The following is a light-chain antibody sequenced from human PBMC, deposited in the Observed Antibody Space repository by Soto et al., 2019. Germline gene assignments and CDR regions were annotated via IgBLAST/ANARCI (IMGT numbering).Light chain of an antibody. CDR1: SSDVGGYNY. Sequence: QSALTQPRSVSGSPGQSVTISCTGTSSDVGGYNYASWYQQHPGKAPKLMIYTVTKRPSGVPDRFSGSKSDNTASLTISGLQADDEADYYCCSYAGSSSYVFGTGTKVTVL. CDR3: CSYAGSSSYV. CDR2: TVT. J-gene: IGLJ1*01. V-gene: IGLV2-11*01.